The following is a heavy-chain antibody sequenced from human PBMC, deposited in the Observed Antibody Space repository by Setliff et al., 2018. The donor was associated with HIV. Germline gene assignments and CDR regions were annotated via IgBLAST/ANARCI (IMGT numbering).Heavy chain of an antibody. J-gene: IGHJ6*02. CDR3: AVYSSSWFRYYGMDV. CDR1: GYTFNNYG. V-gene: IGHV1-18*01. Sequence: ASVKVSCKASGYTFNNYGISWVRRAPGQGLEWMGWINTHSGYTNYAQNVQGRVTVTMDTSTSTAYMELSRLRSDDTAVYYCAVYSSSWFRYYGMDVWGQGTTVTVSS. D-gene: IGHD6-13*01. CDR2: INTHSGYT.